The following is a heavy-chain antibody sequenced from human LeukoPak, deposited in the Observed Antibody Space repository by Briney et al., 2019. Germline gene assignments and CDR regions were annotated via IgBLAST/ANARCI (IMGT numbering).Heavy chain of an antibody. CDR2: ISYDGSNK. CDR1: GFTFSSYA. V-gene: IGHV3-30*04. Sequence: GGSLRLSCAASGFTFSSYAMHWVRQAPGKGLGWVAVISYDGSNKYYADSVKGRFTISRDNSKNTLYLQMNSLRAEDTAVYYCARGGYTAMALGQAFDIWGQGTMVTVSS. J-gene: IGHJ3*02. D-gene: IGHD5-18*01. CDR3: ARGGYTAMALGQAFDI.